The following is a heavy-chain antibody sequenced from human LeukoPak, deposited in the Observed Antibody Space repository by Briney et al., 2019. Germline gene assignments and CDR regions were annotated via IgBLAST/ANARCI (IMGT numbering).Heavy chain of an antibody. CDR1: GFTFSRYW. CDR2: MNSDGSST. Sequence: PGWSLRLSCGASGFTFSRYWLNWVRPAPGGELAWVSRMNSDGSSTSYADSVKGRFTISRDNAKKALYLQMNSLRAEDTAVYYCTRENGGYKGYEDYWGQGTLVTVSS. J-gene: IGHJ4*02. D-gene: IGHD5-12*01. CDR3: TRENGGYKGYEDY. V-gene: IGHV3-74*01.